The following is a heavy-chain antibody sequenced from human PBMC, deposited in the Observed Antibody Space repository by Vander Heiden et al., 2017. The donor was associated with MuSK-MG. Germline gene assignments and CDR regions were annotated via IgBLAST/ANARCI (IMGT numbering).Heavy chain of an antibody. V-gene: IGHV3-21*01. CDR2: ISSSSSYI. D-gene: IGHD4-17*01. CDR1: GFTFSSYS. Sequence: EVQLVESGGGLVKPGGSLRLSCAASGFTFSSYSMNWVRQAPGKGLEWVSSISSSSSYIYYADSVKGRFTISRDNAKNSLYLQMNRLRAEDTAVYYCAREYGDYYYYYGMDVWGQGTTVTVSS. J-gene: IGHJ6*02. CDR3: AREYGDYYYYYGMDV.